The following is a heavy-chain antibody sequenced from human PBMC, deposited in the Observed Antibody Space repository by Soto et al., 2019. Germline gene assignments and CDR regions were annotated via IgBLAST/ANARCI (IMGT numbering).Heavy chain of an antibody. D-gene: IGHD3-3*01. CDR3: ARAPRLRFLEWSSLDY. Sequence: QVQLVQSGAEVKKPGASVKVSCKASGYTFTSYGISWVRQAPGQGLEWMGWISAYNGNTNYAQKLQGRVTMTTDTYTSTAYMELRGLRSDDTAVYYCARAPRLRFLEWSSLDYWGQGTLVTVSS. J-gene: IGHJ4*02. CDR2: ISAYNGNT. CDR1: GYTFTSYG. V-gene: IGHV1-18*04.